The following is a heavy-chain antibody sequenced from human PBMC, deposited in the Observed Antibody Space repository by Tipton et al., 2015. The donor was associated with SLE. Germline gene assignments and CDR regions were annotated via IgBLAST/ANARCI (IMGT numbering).Heavy chain of an antibody. CDR1: GVSISTSRYY. Sequence: TLSLTCSVSGVSISTSRYYWGWIRQSPGQGLEWVGSLYAGGSTYFHPSLKSRASISADASKNHFSLKLNSVTATDTAVYYCAREVGSTWTPRFDYWGQGTLVTVSS. CDR2: LYAGGST. CDR3: AREVGSTWTPRFDY. J-gene: IGHJ4*02. D-gene: IGHD6-13*01. V-gene: IGHV4-39*02.